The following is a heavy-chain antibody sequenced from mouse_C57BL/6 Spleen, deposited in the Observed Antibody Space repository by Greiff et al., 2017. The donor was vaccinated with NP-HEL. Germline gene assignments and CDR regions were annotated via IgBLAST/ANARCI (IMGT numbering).Heavy chain of an antibody. D-gene: IGHD2-2*01. CDR2: ISDGGSYT. Sequence: EVKLMESGGGLVKPGGSLKLSCAASGFTFSSYAMSWVRQTPEKRLEWVATISDGGSYTYYPDNVKGRFTISRDNAKNNLYLQMSHLKSEDTAMYYCAREVYGYDSCAMDYWGQVTSVTVS. J-gene: IGHJ4*01. CDR3: AREVYGYDSCAMDY. CDR1: GFTFSSYA. V-gene: IGHV5-4*01.